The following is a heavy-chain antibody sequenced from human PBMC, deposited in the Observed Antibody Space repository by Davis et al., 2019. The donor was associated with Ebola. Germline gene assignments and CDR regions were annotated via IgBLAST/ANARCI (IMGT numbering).Heavy chain of an antibody. CDR1: GGTFSNYA. D-gene: IGHD3-3*01. Sequence: ASVKVSCKASGGTFSNYAISWVRQAPGQGLEWMGWINPNSGGTNYAQKFQGRVTMTRDTSISTAYMELSRLRSDDTAVYYCARDIFWSGPPHYWGQGTLVTVSS. CDR2: INPNSGGT. J-gene: IGHJ4*02. V-gene: IGHV1-2*02. CDR3: ARDIFWSGPPHY.